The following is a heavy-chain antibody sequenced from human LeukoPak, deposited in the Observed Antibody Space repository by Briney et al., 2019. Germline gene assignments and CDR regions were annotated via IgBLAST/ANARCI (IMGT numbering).Heavy chain of an antibody. Sequence: PSETLSLTCTVSGGSIRFYYWSWIRQPPGKGLEWIGYIYYSGSTNYNPSLKGRVTISVDTSKNQFSLKLSSVTAADTAVYYCARWLQLKNWFDPWGQGTLVTVSS. D-gene: IGHD5-24*01. V-gene: IGHV4-59*08. CDR3: ARWLQLKNWFDP. CDR1: GGSIRFYY. CDR2: IYYSGST. J-gene: IGHJ5*02.